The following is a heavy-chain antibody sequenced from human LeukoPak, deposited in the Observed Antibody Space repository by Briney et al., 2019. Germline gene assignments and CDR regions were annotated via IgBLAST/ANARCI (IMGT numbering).Heavy chain of an antibody. J-gene: IGHJ4*02. CDR1: GFTFSSSS. V-gene: IGHV3-23*01. CDR2: ISGSGGST. CDR3: AKGSGWYV. Sequence: GGSLRLSCAASGFTFSSSSMSWVRQAPGKGLEWVSVISGSGGSTDYADSVKGRFTISRDNSKNTLYLQINSLRAEDTAAYYCAKGSGWYVWGQGTLVTVSS. D-gene: IGHD6-19*01.